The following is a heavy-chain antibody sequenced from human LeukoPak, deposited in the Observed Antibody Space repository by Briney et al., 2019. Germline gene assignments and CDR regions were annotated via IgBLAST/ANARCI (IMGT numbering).Heavy chain of an antibody. Sequence: RGSLRLSCAASGFTFSSYAMHWVRQAPGKGLEYVSAISSNGGSTYYANSVKGRFTISRDNSKNTLYLQMGSLRAEDMAVYYCAREYCSGGSCYYYFDYWGQGTLVTVSS. D-gene: IGHD2-15*01. J-gene: IGHJ4*02. CDR3: AREYCSGGSCYYYFDY. CDR1: GFTFSSYA. CDR2: ISSNGGST. V-gene: IGHV3-64*01.